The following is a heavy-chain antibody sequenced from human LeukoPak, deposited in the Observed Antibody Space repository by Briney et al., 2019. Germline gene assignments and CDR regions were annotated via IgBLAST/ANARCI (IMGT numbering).Heavy chain of an antibody. CDR2: IHYSGST. CDR3: ARNARYNWFDP. J-gene: IGHJ5*02. CDR1: GGSISTYY. V-gene: IGHV4-59*01. Sequence: PSETLSLPCTVSGGSISTYYWSWIRQSPGKGLEWIGFIHYSGSTNYNPSLKSRVTISLDTSKNQFSLKLSSVTAADTAVYYCARNARYNWFDPWGQGTLVSVSS.